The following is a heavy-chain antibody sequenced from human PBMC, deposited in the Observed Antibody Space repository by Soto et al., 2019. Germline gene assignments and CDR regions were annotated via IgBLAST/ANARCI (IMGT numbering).Heavy chain of an antibody. CDR3: ARVDTVVVPAAMAQQFDY. CDR2: ISAYNGNT. D-gene: IGHD2-2*01. J-gene: IGHJ4*02. Sequence: QVQLVQSGAEVKKPGASVKVSCKASGYTFTSYGISWVRQAPGQGLEWMGWISAYNGNTNYAQKLQGRVTMTTDTSTSTAYMELRSLRSDDTAVYYCARVDTVVVPAAMAQQFDYWGQGTLVTVSS. CDR1: GYTFTSYG. V-gene: IGHV1-18*01.